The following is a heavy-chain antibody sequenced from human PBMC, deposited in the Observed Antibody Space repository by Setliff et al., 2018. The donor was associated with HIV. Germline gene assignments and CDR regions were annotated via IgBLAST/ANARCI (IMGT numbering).Heavy chain of an antibody. CDR2: TGGSGGAT. CDR1: GFMFSSYA. CDR3: AKEGSGMFFDY. V-gene: IGHV3-23*01. Sequence: HPGGSLRLSCAASGFMFSSYAMSWVRQAPGKGLEWVSTTGGSGGATDYADSVKGRITISRDNSKNTLYLQLNSLRAEDTAVYYCAKEGSGMFFDYWGRGTLVTVSS. J-gene: IGHJ4*02. D-gene: IGHD6-25*01.